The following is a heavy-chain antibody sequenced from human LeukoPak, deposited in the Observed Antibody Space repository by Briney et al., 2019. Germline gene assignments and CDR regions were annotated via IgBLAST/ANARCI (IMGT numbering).Heavy chain of an antibody. J-gene: IGHJ6*04. CDR2: INHSGST. D-gene: IGHD6-19*01. CDR1: GGSFSGHY. V-gene: IGHV4-34*01. Sequence: SETLSFTCAVYGGSFSGHYWSWIRQPPGKGLEWIGEINHSGSTNYNPSLKSRVTISVDTSKNQFSLKLSSVTAADTAVYYCARGRGLIAVAGRDYYGMDVWGKGTTVTVSS. CDR3: ARGRGLIAVAGRDYYGMDV.